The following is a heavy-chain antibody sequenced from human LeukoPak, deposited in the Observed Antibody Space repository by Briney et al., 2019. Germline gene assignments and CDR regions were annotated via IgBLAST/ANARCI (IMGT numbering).Heavy chain of an antibody. CDR3: ARDQRGSIPLDY. D-gene: IGHD3-10*01. Sequence: ASVKVSCKASGYTFTAYYMHWVRQAPGQGLEWMGIINPSGGSTSYAQKFQGRVTMTRDMSTSTVYMELSSLRSEDTAVYYCARDQRGSIPLDYWGQGTLVTVSS. V-gene: IGHV1-46*01. J-gene: IGHJ4*02. CDR2: INPSGGST. CDR1: GYTFTAYY.